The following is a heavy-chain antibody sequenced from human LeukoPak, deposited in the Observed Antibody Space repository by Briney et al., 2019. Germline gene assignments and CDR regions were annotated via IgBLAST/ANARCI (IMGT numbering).Heavy chain of an antibody. Sequence: GTSLRLSCAASGFTSSNYGMHWVRHAPGKGLEWVAIISFDEGTKYYADSVKGRFTISRDNSKSTLYLQMNSLRAEDTAVYYCAKRDDSGWYYFDSWGQGTLVTVSS. CDR1: GFTSSNYG. V-gene: IGHV3-30*18. CDR2: ISFDEGTK. D-gene: IGHD6-19*01. J-gene: IGHJ4*02. CDR3: AKRDDSGWYYFDS.